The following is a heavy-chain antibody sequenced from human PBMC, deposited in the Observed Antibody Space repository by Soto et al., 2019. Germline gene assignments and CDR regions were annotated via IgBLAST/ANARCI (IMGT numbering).Heavy chain of an antibody. V-gene: IGHV4-31*03. Sequence: PSETLSLTCTVSGGSISSGGYYWSWIRQHPGKGLEWIGYIYYSGSTYYNPSLKSRVTISVDTSKNQFSLKLSSVTAADTAVYYCARSPEATVTAFDYWGQGNLVTVSS. D-gene: IGHD4-17*01. J-gene: IGHJ4*02. CDR2: IYYSGST. CDR1: GGSISSGGYY. CDR3: ARSPEATVTAFDY.